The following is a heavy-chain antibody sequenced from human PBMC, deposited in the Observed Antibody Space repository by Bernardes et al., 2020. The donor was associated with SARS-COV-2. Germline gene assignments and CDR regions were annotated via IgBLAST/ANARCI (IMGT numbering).Heavy chain of an antibody. V-gene: IGHV3-30-3*01. CDR1: GFTFSSLA. J-gene: IGHJ4*02. Sequence: GSLRLSCAASGFTFSSLAMHWVRQPPGKGLEWVAVISYDGNNKYYADSVKGRVTISRDNSNNTLYLQMNSLRAEDTAVYYCASQMTEGYWGQGTLVTVSS. CDR3: ASQMTEGY. CDR2: ISYDGNNK. D-gene: IGHD2-21*02.